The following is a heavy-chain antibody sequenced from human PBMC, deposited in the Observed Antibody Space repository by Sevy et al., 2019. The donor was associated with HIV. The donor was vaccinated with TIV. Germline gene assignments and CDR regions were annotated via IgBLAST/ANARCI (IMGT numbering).Heavy chain of an antibody. D-gene: IGHD2-15*01. Sequence: ASVKVSCKASGHTFSAYYTHWVRQAPGQGLEWMGWINPISGDTNLPQKFRGRVTMTSDTSITTTYLELSSLTSDDTAIYYCATLESPCSGGSCYDFDYWGQGTLVTVSS. V-gene: IGHV1-2*02. CDR1: GHTFSAYY. J-gene: IGHJ4*02. CDR3: ATLESPCSGGSCYDFDY. CDR2: INPISGDT.